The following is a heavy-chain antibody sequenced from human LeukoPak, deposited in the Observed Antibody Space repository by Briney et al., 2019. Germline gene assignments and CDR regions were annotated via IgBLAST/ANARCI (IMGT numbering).Heavy chain of an antibody. J-gene: IGHJ4*02. Sequence: GGSLRLSCAASGFTFSRCAMGWVRQIPGKGLEWVAGIGGSDGKTYYADPVKGRFNISRDNSKNSLYLQLNSLRSDDAAIYYCVKDANYFDSGSYMVPFDSWGQGTLVTVSS. V-gene: IGHV3-23*01. CDR2: IGGSDGKT. D-gene: IGHD3-22*01. CDR3: VKDANYFDSGSYMVPFDS. CDR1: GFTFSRCA.